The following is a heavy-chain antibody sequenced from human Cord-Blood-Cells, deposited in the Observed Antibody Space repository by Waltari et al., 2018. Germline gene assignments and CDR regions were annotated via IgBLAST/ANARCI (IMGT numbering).Heavy chain of an antibody. Sequence: QVQLQESGPGLVKPSETLSLTCTVSGYSISSGYYWGWIRQPPGRGLEWIGSIYHSGRTCYNPALKSRVTISVDTSKNQFSLKLSSVTAADTAVYYCARVRVGTMVRGVIPYVDYWGQGTLVTVSS. J-gene: IGHJ4*02. CDR3: ARVRVGTMVRGVIPYVDY. D-gene: IGHD3-10*01. V-gene: IGHV4-38-2*02. CDR1: GYSISSGYY. CDR2: IYHSGRT.